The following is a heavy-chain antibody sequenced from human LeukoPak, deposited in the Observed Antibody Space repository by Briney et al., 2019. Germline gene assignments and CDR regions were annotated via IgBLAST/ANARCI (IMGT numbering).Heavy chain of an antibody. J-gene: IGHJ4*02. Sequence: PGGSLRLSCAASGFTLRSYEMSWVRQAPGKRLELVAATSGSGVNSYFADSVRGRFTIYRDNSQHTLYLQMDSLRAEDTALYYCAKGYSGYDFGYWGQGTLVTVSS. V-gene: IGHV3-23*01. D-gene: IGHD5-12*01. CDR3: AKGYSGYDFGY. CDR1: GFTLRSYE. CDR2: TSGSGVNS.